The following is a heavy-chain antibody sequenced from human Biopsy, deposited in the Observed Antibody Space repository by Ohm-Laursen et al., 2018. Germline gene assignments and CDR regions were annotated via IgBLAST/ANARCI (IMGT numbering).Heavy chain of an antibody. V-gene: IGHV3-7*01. D-gene: IGHD3-10*01. CDR2: INSDGTQK. CDR3: ARDPGWGALDY. J-gene: IGHJ4*02. Sequence: SLRLFCSASGFAFSRSWISWLRQTPGKGLEWVANINSDGTQKFYVDSVQGRFTISRNNTGNSVSLQMNSLRVDDTTVYFCARDPGWGALDYWGRGTLVTVSS. CDR1: GFAFSRSW.